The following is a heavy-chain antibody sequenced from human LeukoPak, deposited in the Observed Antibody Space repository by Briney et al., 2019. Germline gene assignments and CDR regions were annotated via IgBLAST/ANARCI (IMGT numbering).Heavy chain of an antibody. CDR3: ARGGVQLWFITTEYYFDY. D-gene: IGHD5-18*01. J-gene: IGHJ4*02. CDR1: GDSISNYY. CDR2: IHYSGST. V-gene: IGHV4-59*12. Sequence: SETLSLTCTVSGDSISNYYWSWIRQPPGKGLEWIGYIHYSGSTNYNPSLKSRVTMSVDTSKNQFSLKLSSVTAADTAVYYCARGGVQLWFITTEYYFDYWGQGTLVTVSS.